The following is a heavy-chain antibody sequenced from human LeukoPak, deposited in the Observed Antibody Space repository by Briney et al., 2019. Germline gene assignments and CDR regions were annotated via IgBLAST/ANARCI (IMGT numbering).Heavy chain of an antibody. CDR2: INPSGGST. CDR3: TRDPTSTTGGPDY. J-gene: IGHJ4*02. Sequence: ASVKVSCKASGYTFTSYYVHWVRQAPGQGLEWMGIINPSGGSTRYAQKFQGRVTMTRDTSTSTVYMELTSLRSEDTAVYYCTRDPTSTTGGPDYWGQGTLVIVSS. CDR1: GYTFTSYY. V-gene: IGHV1-46*03. D-gene: IGHD1-1*01.